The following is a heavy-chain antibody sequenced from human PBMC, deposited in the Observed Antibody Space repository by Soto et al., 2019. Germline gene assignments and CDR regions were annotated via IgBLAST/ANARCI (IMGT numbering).Heavy chain of an antibody. CDR1: GGTFSSYA. J-gene: IGHJ4*02. V-gene: IGHV1-69*13. D-gene: IGHD3-22*01. Sequence: SVKVSCKASGGTFSSYAISRVRQAPGQGLEWMGGIIPIFGTANYAQKFQGRVTITADESTSTAYMELSRLRSEDTAVYYCARGWGYDSYTYYYAYWGQGTLVTVSS. CDR3: ARGWGYDSYTYYYAY. CDR2: IIPIFGTA.